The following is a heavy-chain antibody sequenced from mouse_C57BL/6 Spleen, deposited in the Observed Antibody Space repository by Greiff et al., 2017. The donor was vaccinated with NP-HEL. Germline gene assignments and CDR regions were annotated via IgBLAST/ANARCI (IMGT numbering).Heavy chain of an antibody. CDR2: INPNNVGT. D-gene: IGHD2-4*01. V-gene: IGHV1-26*01. CDR1: GYTFTDYY. CDR3: ARSLYDYDFWFAY. Sequence: VQLQPSGPELVKPGASVKISCKASGYTFTDYYMNWVKQSHGKSLEWIGDINPNNVGTSYNQKFKGKATLTVDKSSSTAYMELRSLTSEDSAVYYCARSLYDYDFWFAYWGQGTLVTVSA. J-gene: IGHJ3*01.